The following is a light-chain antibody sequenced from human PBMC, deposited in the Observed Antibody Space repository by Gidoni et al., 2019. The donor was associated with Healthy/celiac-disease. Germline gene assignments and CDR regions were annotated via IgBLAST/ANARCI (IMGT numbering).Light chain of an antibody. CDR1: QIISSY. J-gene: IGKJ5*01. CDR2: AAS. CDR3: QQSYSTPN. Sequence: DIQMTQSPSSLSASVVDRVTITCRASQIISSYLNCYQQKPGKAPKLLIYAASSLQSGVPSRFSGIGSGTDFTLTISSLQPEDFATYYCQQSYSTPNFGQXTRLEIK. V-gene: IGKV1-39*01.